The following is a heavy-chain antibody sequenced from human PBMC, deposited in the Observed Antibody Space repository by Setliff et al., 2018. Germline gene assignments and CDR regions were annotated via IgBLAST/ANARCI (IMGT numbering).Heavy chain of an antibody. CDR1: RASVRSHY. Sequence: PSETLSLTCTLSRASVRSHYWSWIRQPPGKGLEWIGFIFYSGDTKSNHSLKSRVTMSVDTSKNQVSLKLSSVTDADTAVYYCARYQTYYGSGTYTRWFDYWGQGTMVTVSS. CDR2: IFYSGDT. CDR3: ARYQTYYGSGTYTRWFDY. V-gene: IGHV4-59*02. D-gene: IGHD3-10*01. J-gene: IGHJ4*02.